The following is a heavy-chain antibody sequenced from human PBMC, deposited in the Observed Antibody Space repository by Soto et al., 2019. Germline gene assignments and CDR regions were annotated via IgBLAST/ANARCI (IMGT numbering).Heavy chain of an antibody. D-gene: IGHD3-10*01. Sequence: SETLSLTCTVSGGSISDYYWSWIRQPPGKGLEWIGYVYYSGTTNYNPSLKSRVSISVDTSKSQFSLKLSSVTAADTAVYYCARYGSGSYYYFDYWGRGTLVT. J-gene: IGHJ4*02. CDR3: ARYGSGSYYYFDY. CDR1: GGSISDYY. V-gene: IGHV4-59*01. CDR2: VYYSGTT.